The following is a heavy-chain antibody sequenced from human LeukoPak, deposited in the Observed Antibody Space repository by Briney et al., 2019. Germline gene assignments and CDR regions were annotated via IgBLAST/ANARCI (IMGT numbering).Heavy chain of an antibody. V-gene: IGHV1-18*01. CDR2: ISAYNGNT. CDR1: GYTFTSYG. Sequence: GASVKVSCKASGYTFTSYGISWVRQAPGQGLEWMVWISAYNGNTNYAQKLQGRVTMTTDTSTSTAYMELRSLRSDDTAVYYCARAKQSILEYCSGGSCPFDYWGQGTLVTVSS. J-gene: IGHJ4*02. D-gene: IGHD2-15*01. CDR3: ARAKQSILEYCSGGSCPFDY.